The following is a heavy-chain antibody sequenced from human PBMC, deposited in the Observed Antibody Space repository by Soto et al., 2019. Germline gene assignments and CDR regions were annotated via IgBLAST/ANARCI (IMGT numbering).Heavy chain of an antibody. CDR2: IYPGDSDT. CDR1: GYSFTSYW. D-gene: IGHD5-18*01. V-gene: IGHV5-51*01. J-gene: IGHJ3*02. CDR3: ARQVRGGYSYGLAAFDI. Sequence: PGESLKISCKGSGYSFTSYWIGWVRQMPGKGLEWMGIIYPGDSDTRYSPSFQGQDTISADKSISTAYLQWSSLKASDTAMYYCARQVRGGYSYGLAAFDIWGQGTMVTVSS.